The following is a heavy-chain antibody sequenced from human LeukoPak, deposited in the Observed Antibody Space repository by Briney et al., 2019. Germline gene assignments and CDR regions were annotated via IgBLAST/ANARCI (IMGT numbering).Heavy chain of an antibody. J-gene: IGHJ4*02. Sequence: GGSLRLSCAASGFTSSSYAMSWVRQAPGKGLEWVSAISGSGGSTYYADSVKGRFTIPRDNSKNTLYLQMNSLRAEDTAVYYCAKAHGRLFDYWGQGTLVTVSS. CDR2: ISGSGGST. CDR3: AKAHGRLFDY. CDR1: GFTSSSYA. V-gene: IGHV3-23*01. D-gene: IGHD2-21*02.